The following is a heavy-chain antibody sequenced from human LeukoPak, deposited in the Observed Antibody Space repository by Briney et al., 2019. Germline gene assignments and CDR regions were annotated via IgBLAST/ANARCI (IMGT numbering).Heavy chain of an antibody. V-gene: IGHV3-74*01. CDR3: PAQHRGNPAS. D-gene: IGHD1-14*01. Sequence: GGSLRLSCAASGRTFSSHWMHWIRQAPGKGLVWVSRVTNDGSSTTYADSVKGRCTISRDDAKNMLFLQVNSLRAQDRPVYSCPAQHRGNPASWDQGTLVTVSS. CDR1: GRTFSSHW. J-gene: IGHJ5*02. CDR2: VTNDGSST.